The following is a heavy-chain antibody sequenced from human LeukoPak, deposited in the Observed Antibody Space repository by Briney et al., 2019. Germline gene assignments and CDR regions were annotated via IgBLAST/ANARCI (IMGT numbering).Heavy chain of an antibody. CDR1: GFIFSSHG. D-gene: IGHD1-14*01. V-gene: IGHV3-30*02. J-gene: IGHJ4*02. Sequence: GGSLSLSCAASGFIFSSHGMHWVRQAPGKGLEWLAFIQNDGRRKDYADSVRGRFTISRDSSKNTMYLEMSSLRAEDTAVYYCAKDFDRNYSLDYWGQGTLVTVSS. CDR2: IQNDGRRK. CDR3: AKDFDRNYSLDY.